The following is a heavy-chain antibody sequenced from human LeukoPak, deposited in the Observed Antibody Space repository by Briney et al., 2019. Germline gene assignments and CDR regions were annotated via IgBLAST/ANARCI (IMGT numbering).Heavy chain of an antibody. Sequence: SETLSLTCTVSGGSISSSTYHWGWIRQPPGKGLEWIGSIYYSGSTYNNASLQSRVTLSQDTSKNQFSLKLSSVTAADTAVYYCARWYSNKGWFDPWGQGTLVTVSS. V-gene: IGHV4-39*07. CDR2: IYYSGST. CDR1: GGSISSSTYH. D-gene: IGHD6-13*01. J-gene: IGHJ5*02. CDR3: ARWYSNKGWFDP.